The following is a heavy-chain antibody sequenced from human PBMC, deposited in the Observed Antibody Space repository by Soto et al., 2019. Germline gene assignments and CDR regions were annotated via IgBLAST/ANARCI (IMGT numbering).Heavy chain of an antibody. CDR3: AHRDIETRGEFDY. Sequence: QITLKESGPTLVKPTQTLTLTCTFSGFSLSTSVVGVGWIRQPPGKALEWLAFIYWDDDTRYSPSLRSRLTITKDASRIQVVLRMTNMDPVDTATYYCAHRDIETRGEFDYWGPGTLVTVSS. V-gene: IGHV2-5*02. D-gene: IGHD3-10*01. J-gene: IGHJ4*02. CDR2: IYWDDDT. CDR1: GFSLSTSVVG.